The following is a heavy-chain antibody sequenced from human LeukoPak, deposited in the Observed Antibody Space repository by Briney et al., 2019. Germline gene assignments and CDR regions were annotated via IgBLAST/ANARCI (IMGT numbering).Heavy chain of an antibody. Sequence: PGESLKISCKGSGYSFTSSWIGWVRQVPGKGLEWMGIIYPGASDTRYSPSFQGQVTISVDKSITTAYLQWSSLKASDTAMYYCARDMAAAGTDVFDYWGQGTLVTVSS. D-gene: IGHD6-13*01. CDR3: ARDMAAAGTDVFDY. J-gene: IGHJ4*02. CDR2: IYPGASDT. V-gene: IGHV5-51*01. CDR1: GYSFTSSW.